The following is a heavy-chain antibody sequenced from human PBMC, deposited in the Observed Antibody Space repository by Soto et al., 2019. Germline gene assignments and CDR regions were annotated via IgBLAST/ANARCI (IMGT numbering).Heavy chain of an antibody. D-gene: IGHD3-3*01. CDR2: ISGSGGST. V-gene: IGHV3-23*01. Sequence: GGSLRLSCAASAFTFSSYAMSWVRQAPGKGLEWVSAISGSGGSTYYADSVKGRFTISRDNSKNTLYLQMNSLRAEDTAVYYCAKASNYDFWSGYYSDYYYYYGMDVWGQGTTVTVSS. CDR3: AKASNYDFWSGYYSDYYYYYGMDV. J-gene: IGHJ6*02. CDR1: AFTFSSYA.